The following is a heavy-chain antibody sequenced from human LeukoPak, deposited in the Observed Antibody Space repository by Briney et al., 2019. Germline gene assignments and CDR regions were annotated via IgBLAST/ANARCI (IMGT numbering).Heavy chain of an antibody. J-gene: IGHJ3*02. V-gene: IGHV1-8*03. CDR1: GYTFTSYD. Sequence: ASVKVSCKASGYTFTSYDINWVRQAPGQGLEWMGWMNPNSGNTGYAQKFQGRVTITRNTSISTAYMELSSLRSEDTAVYYCARFPPSSPSSPDAFDIWGQGTMVTVSS. CDR2: MNPNSGNT. CDR3: ARFPPSSPSSPDAFDI. D-gene: IGHD6-13*01.